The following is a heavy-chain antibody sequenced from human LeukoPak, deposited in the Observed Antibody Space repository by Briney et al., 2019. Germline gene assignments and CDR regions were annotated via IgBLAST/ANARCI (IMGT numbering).Heavy chain of an antibody. J-gene: IGHJ4*02. CDR2: IYHDGTTT. CDR1: GGSITTSNYH. V-gene: IGHV4-39*07. D-gene: IGHD1-1*01. Sequence: SETLSLTCTVSGGSITTSNYHWGWIRQPPGKGLEWIASIYHDGTTTYYNPSLRSRVTISIDTSKNQFSLKLSSVTAADTAVYYCARDNGLERRGFDYWGQGTLVTVSS. CDR3: ARDNGLERRGFDY.